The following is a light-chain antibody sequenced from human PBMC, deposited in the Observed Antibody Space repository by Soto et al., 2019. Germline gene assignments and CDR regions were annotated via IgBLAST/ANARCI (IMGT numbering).Light chain of an antibody. CDR2: GAS. J-gene: IGKJ4*01. CDR1: QSVSSN. CDR3: QQYGSSPST. V-gene: IGKV3-20*01. Sequence: EIVMTHSPATLSVSPCERATLSPRASQSVSSNLAWYQQKPGQAPRLLIYGASSRATGIPERFSGSGSGTDFTLTISRLEPEDFAVYHCQQYGSSPSTFGGGTKV.